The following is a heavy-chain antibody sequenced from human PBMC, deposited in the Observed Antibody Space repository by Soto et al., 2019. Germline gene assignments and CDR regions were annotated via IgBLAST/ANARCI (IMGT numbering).Heavy chain of an antibody. CDR3: TRPEAGGEAYYYFGMDV. CDR2: IRSKANSYAT. CDR1: GFTFSGSA. Sequence: EVQLVESGGGLVQPGGSLKLSCAASGFTFSGSAMHWVRQASGKGLEWVGRIRSKANSYATAYAASVKGRFNISRDDSKNTAYLQMNSLKTEDTAVYYCTRPEAGGEAYYYFGMDVWGQGTTGTVSS. J-gene: IGHJ6*02. V-gene: IGHV3-73*02. D-gene: IGHD2-21*01.